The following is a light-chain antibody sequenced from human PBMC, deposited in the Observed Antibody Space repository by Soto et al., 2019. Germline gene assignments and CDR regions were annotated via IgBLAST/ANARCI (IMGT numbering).Light chain of an antibody. J-gene: IGLJ2*01. V-gene: IGLV2-8*01. Sequence: QSALTQPPSASGSPGQSVTISCTGTSSDVGGYNYVSWYQQHPGKAPKLMIYEVSKRPSGVPDRFSGSKSGNTASLTDSGLQAEDEADYYCSSYAGSNSIFGGGTQLTVL. CDR1: SSDVGGYNY. CDR3: SSYAGSNSI. CDR2: EVS.